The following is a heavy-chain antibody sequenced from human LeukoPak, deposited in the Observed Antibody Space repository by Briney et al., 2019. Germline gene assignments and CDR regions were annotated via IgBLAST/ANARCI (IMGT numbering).Heavy chain of an antibody. CDR1: GGSISSYY. CDR2: IYYSGST. D-gene: IGHD2-2*01. CDR3: ARSPSIVVVPAAPFDY. J-gene: IGHJ4*02. Sequence: SETLSLTCTVSGGSISSYYWSWIRQPPGKGLEWIGYIYYSGSTNYNPSLKSRVTISVDTSKNQFSLRLSSVTAADTAVYYCARSPSIVVVPAAPFDYWGQGTLVTVSS. V-gene: IGHV4-59*08.